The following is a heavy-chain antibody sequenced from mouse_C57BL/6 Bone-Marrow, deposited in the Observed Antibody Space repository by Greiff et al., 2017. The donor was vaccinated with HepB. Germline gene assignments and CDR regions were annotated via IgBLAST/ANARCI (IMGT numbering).Heavy chain of an antibody. D-gene: IGHD2-3*01. CDR1: GFSFNTYA. V-gene: IGHV10-1*01. J-gene: IGHJ3*01. CDR3: VRDGGGYYPFAY. CDR2: IRSKSSNYAT. Sequence: EVKVVESGGGLVQPKGSLKLSCAASGFSFNTYAMNWVRQAPGKGLEWVARIRSKSSNYATYYADSVKDRFTISRDDSQSMLYLQMNNLKTDDTAMYYCVRDGGGYYPFAYWGQGTLVTVSA.